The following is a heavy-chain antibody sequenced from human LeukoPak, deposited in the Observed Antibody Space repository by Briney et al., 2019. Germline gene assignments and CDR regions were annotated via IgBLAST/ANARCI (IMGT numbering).Heavy chain of an antibody. J-gene: IGHJ4*02. CDR3: AKDMKGIAVAGHFDY. CDR2: ISGSGGST. CDR1: GFTFSSYA. D-gene: IGHD6-19*01. Sequence: GGSLRLSCAASGFTFSSYAKSWVRQAPGKGREWVSAISGSGGSTYYADSVKGRFTISRDNAKNSLYLQMNSLRAEGTALYYCAKDMKGIAVAGHFDYWGQGTLVTVSS. V-gene: IGHV3-23*01.